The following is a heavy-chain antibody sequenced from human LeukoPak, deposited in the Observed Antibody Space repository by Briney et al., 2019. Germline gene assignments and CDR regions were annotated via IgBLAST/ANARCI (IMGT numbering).Heavy chain of an antibody. CDR1: GGSFSGYY. CDR2: INHSGST. CDR3: ARHVRSRSSVMYAFDM. Sequence: SETLSLTCGVYGGSFSGYYWSWIRQPPGKGLEWIGEINHSGSTNYNPSLKSRVTISVDTSKNQFSLKLRSVTAADTAVYYCARHVRSRSSVMYAFDMWGQGTMVTVSS. V-gene: IGHV4-34*01. D-gene: IGHD3-16*01. J-gene: IGHJ3*02.